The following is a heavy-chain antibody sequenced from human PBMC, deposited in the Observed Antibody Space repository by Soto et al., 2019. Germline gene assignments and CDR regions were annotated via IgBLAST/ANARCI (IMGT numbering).Heavy chain of an antibody. D-gene: IGHD4-4*01. CDR3: ARLTVTTDYYYYYMDV. CDR1: GYSFTSYW. Sequence: PWESLKISCKGSGYSFTSYWIGWVRQMPVKGLEWMGIIYPGDSDTRYSPSFQGQVTISADKSISTAYLQWSSLKASDTAMYYCARLTVTTDYYYYYMDVWGKGTTVTVSS. CDR2: IYPGDSDT. J-gene: IGHJ6*03. V-gene: IGHV5-51*01.